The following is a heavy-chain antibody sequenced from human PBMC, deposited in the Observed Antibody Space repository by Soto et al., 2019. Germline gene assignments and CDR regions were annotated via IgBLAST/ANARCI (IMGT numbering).Heavy chain of an antibody. D-gene: IGHD3-10*01. CDR3: ASMGNTMVRGPRTEPPYYYYYYYMDV. CDR1: GFTFSSYS. CDR2: ISSSSSYI. J-gene: IGHJ6*03. Sequence: EVQLVESGGGLVKPGGSLRLSCAASGFTFSSYSMNWVRQAPGKGLEWVSSISSSSSYIYYADSVKGRFTISRDNAKNSLYLQMNRLRAEDTAVYYCASMGNTMVRGPRTEPPYYYYYYYMDVWGKGTTVTVSS. V-gene: IGHV3-21*01.